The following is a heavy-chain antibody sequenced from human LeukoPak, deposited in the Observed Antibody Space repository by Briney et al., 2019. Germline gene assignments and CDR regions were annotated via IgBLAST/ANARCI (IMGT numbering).Heavy chain of an antibody. Sequence: GGSLRLSCAASGFSVGTKYMNWVRQAPGKGLEWVAILYSGSDTYYSDSVKGRFTISRDDSKNTLSLQMNSLRAEDAAVYYCARVGDHYHWYFDLWGRGTLVTVSS. V-gene: IGHV3-53*01. CDR2: LYSGSDT. CDR3: ARVGDHYHWYFDL. D-gene: IGHD3-10*01. CDR1: GFSVGTKY. J-gene: IGHJ2*01.